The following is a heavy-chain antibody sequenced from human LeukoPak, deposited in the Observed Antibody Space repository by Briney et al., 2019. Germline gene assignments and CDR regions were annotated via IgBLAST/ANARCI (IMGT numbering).Heavy chain of an antibody. J-gene: IGHJ3*02. CDR1: GFTFSSYG. V-gene: IGHV3-30*02. Sequence: GRSLRLSCAAFGFTFSSYGMHWVRQAPGKGLEWVAFIRYDGSNKYYADSIKGRFTISRDNPKNTLYMQMNRLRAEDTTMYYCAIDQVGATTPFEMWGQGTMVTVSS. CDR2: IRYDGSNK. D-gene: IGHD1-26*01. CDR3: AIDQVGATTPFEM.